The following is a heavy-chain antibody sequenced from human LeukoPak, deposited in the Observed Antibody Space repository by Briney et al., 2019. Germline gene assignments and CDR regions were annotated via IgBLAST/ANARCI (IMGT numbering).Heavy chain of an antibody. J-gene: IGHJ4*02. V-gene: IGHV3-23*01. Sequence: AGTLRLSCVASGFSFSSYVMNWLRQAPGTGLEWVSAISGNAGSKYYADSVKGRFTIARDNSKNTLSLQMNSLRAEDTAVYYCAKGIELWLTYLDLWGQGTLVTASS. CDR3: AKGIELWLTYLDL. CDR2: ISGNAGSK. CDR1: GFSFSSYV. D-gene: IGHD5-18*01.